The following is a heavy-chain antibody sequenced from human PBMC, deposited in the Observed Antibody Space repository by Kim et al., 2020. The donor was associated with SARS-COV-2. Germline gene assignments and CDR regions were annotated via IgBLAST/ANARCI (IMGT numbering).Heavy chain of an antibody. CDR3: MKDFDVRTQSVPYFDT. CDR1: GFTFSHYG. J-gene: IGHJ4*01. Sequence: GGSLRLSCAASGFTFSHYGMHWVRQAAGKGLEWVSFISFDGSNQYYAESVKGRFTVSRNSYTTSVLLQMNNLRPEATAIYYCMKDFDVRTQSVPYFDTWG. CDR2: ISFDGSNQ. D-gene: IGHD3-9*01. V-gene: IGHV3-30*18.